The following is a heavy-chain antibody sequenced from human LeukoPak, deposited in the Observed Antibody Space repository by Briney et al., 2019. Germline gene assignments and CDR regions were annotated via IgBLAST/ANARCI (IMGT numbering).Heavy chain of an antibody. CDR1: GYTFTGYY. D-gene: IGHD6-13*01. Sequence: ASVKVSCKASGYTFTGYYMHWVRQAPGQGLEWMGWINPNSGGTNYAQKFQGRVTMTRDTSISTAYMELSRLRSDDTAVYYCARRITGYSSSWPNNWFDPWGQGTLVTVSS. CDR3: ARRITGYSSSWPNNWFDP. J-gene: IGHJ5*02. V-gene: IGHV1-2*02. CDR2: INPNSGGT.